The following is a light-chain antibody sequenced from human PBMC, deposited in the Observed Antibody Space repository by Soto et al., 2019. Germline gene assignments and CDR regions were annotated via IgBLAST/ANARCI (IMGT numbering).Light chain of an antibody. J-gene: IGKJ3*01. CDR2: GAS. CDR1: QTINNRY. CDR3: QQFASSPGFT. Sequence: EIVLTQSPGTLSLSPGERATLSCRASQTINNRYLAWYQQKPGQAPRLLIYGASSRATGIPDRFSGSGSGIDFTLTISRLEPEDFAVYYCQQFASSPGFTFGLGTKVDMK. V-gene: IGKV3-20*01.